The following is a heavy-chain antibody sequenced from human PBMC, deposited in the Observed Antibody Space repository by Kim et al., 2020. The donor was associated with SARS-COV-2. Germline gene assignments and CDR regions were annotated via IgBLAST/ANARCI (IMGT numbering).Heavy chain of an antibody. CDR2: IYHSGST. D-gene: IGHD3-9*01. Sequence: SETLSLTCAVSGGSISSSNWWSWVRQPPGKGLEWIGEIYHSGSTNYNPSLKSRVTISVDKSKNQFSLKLSSVTAADTAVYYCARAHTRTGDDIREPRPLPGFDPWGQGTLVTVSS. CDR1: GGSISSSNW. J-gene: IGHJ5*02. CDR3: ARAHTRTGDDIREPRPLPGFDP. V-gene: IGHV4-4*02.